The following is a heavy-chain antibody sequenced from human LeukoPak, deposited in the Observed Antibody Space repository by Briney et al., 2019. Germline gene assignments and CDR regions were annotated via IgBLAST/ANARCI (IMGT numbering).Heavy chain of an antibody. D-gene: IGHD3-3*01. Sequence: GGSLRLSCAASGFTVSSNYMSWVRQAPGKGLEWVSVIYSGGSTYYADSVKGRFTISRDNAKNSLYLQMNSLRVEDTAVYYCARDRKDFWSGSLGYWGQRTLVIVSS. CDR1: GFTVSSNY. J-gene: IGHJ4*02. CDR3: ARDRKDFWSGSLGY. CDR2: IYSGGST. V-gene: IGHV3-66*01.